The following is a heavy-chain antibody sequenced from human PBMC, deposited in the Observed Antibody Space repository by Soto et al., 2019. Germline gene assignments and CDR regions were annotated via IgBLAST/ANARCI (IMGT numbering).Heavy chain of an antibody. D-gene: IGHD2-2*01. V-gene: IGHV4-59*06. Sequence: PSETLSLTCTVSGGSISSYYWSWIRQHPGKGLEWIGYIYYSGSTYYNPSLKSRVTISVDTSKNQFSLKLSSVTAADTAVYYCASFTPPSLGYCSSTSCYNWFDPWGQGTLVTVSS. CDR3: ASFTPPSLGYCSSTSCYNWFDP. J-gene: IGHJ5*02. CDR2: IYYSGST. CDR1: GGSISSYY.